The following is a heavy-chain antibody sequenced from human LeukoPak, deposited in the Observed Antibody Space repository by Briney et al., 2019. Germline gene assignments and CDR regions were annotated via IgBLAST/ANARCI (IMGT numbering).Heavy chain of an antibody. CDR1: GFTFDDYG. CDR3: ARDYVPNSSGYYPGQD. J-gene: IGHJ4*02. V-gene: IGHV3-20*04. D-gene: IGHD3-22*01. CDR2: INWNGGST. Sequence: PGGSLRLSCAASGFTFDDYGMSWVRQAPGKGLEWVSGINWNGGSTGYADSVKGRFTISRDNAKNSLYLQMNSLRAEDTALYYCARDYVPNSSGYYPGQDWGQGTLVTVSS.